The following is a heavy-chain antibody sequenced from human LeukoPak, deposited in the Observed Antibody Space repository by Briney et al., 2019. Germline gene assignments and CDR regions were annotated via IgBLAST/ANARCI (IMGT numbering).Heavy chain of an antibody. J-gene: IGHJ4*02. Sequence: ASVKVSCKASGYTFTSYYMHWVRQAPGQGLEWMGGFDPEDGETIYAQKFQGRVTMTEDTSTDTAYMELSSLRSEDTAVYYCATDDYGGYGFDYWGQGTLVTVSS. V-gene: IGHV1-24*01. CDR2: FDPEDGET. CDR1: GYTFTSYY. D-gene: IGHD4-17*01. CDR3: ATDDYGGYGFDY.